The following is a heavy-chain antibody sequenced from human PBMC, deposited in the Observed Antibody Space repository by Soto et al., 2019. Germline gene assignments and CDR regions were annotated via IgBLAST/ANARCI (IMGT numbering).Heavy chain of an antibody. CDR1: GFTFSSYA. D-gene: IGHD3-22*01. Sequence: PGGSLRLSCAASGFTFSSYAMHWVRQAPGKGLEWVAVISYDGSNKYYADSVKGRFTISRDNSKNTLYLQMNSLRAEDTAVYYCARDLYYYDSSGFDYWGQGTLVTSPQ. CDR2: ISYDGSNK. CDR3: ARDLYYYDSSGFDY. V-gene: IGHV3-30-3*01. J-gene: IGHJ4*02.